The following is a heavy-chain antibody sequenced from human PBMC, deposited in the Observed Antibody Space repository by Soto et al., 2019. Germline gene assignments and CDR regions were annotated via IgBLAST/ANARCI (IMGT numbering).Heavy chain of an antibody. CDR1: GGSISSYY. D-gene: IGHD4-17*01. J-gene: IGHJ4*02. CDR2: IYYSGST. CDR3: ARQAPMATNDYFDS. V-gene: IGHV4-59*08. Sequence: PSETLSLTCTVSGGSISSYYWSWIRQPPGKGLEWIGYIYYSGSTNYNPSLKSRITMSADTSKNQFSLKVSSVTAADTAVYYCARQAPMATNDYFDSWGQGTLVTVSS.